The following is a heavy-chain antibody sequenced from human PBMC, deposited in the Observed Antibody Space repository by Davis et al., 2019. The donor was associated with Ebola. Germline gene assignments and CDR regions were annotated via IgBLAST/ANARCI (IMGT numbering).Heavy chain of an antibody. CDR2: IIPIFGTA. CDR1: GGTFSSYA. CDR3: ARDSSWGFEYSSSSFTY. D-gene: IGHD6-6*01. Sequence: SVKVSCKASGGTFSSYAISWVRQAPGQGLEWMGGIIPIFGTANYAQKFQGRVTITADKSTSTAYMELSSLRSEDTAVYYCARDSSWGFEYSSSSFTYWGQGTLVTVSS. J-gene: IGHJ4*02. V-gene: IGHV1-69*06.